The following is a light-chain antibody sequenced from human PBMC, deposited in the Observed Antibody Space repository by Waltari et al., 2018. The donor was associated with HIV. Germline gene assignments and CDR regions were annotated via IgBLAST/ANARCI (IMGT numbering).Light chain of an antibody. CDR2: EVS. CDR3: FSYGGSSTWV. J-gene: IGLJ3*02. Sequence: QSALTQPASVSGSPGQSITIPCTGTSSDVGGYNYVSWYQQHPGKAPKLMIYEVSNRPAGVSNRFSASKSGNTASLTISGLQAEDEADYYGFSYGGSSTWVFGGGTKVTVL. CDR1: SSDVGGYNY. V-gene: IGLV2-14*01.